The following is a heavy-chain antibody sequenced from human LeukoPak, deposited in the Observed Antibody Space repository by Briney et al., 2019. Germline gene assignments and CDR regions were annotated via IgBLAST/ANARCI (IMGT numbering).Heavy chain of an antibody. V-gene: IGHV3-7*01. Sequence: GGSLRLSCAASGFTFSSYWMSWVRQAPGKGLEWVANIKQDGSEKNYLGSVKGRFTISRDNAKNSLYLQMNSQRAEDTAVYYCYVGPTDYWGQGTLVTVSS. CDR3: YVGPTDY. CDR1: GFTFSSYW. J-gene: IGHJ4*02. D-gene: IGHD1-26*01. CDR2: IKQDGSEK.